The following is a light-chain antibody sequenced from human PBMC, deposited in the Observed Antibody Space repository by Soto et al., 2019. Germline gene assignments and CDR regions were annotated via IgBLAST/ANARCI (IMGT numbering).Light chain of an antibody. Sequence: DIQMTQSPSSLSASVGDRVIITCRASQSITTYLNWYRQKPGKAPALLIYAASNLLGGVPSRFRGSGSGTDFTLTISSLQPEDFATYFCQQSYSDTWTFGPGTKVDIK. CDR2: AAS. V-gene: IGKV1-39*01. CDR3: QQSYSDTWT. J-gene: IGKJ1*01. CDR1: QSITTY.